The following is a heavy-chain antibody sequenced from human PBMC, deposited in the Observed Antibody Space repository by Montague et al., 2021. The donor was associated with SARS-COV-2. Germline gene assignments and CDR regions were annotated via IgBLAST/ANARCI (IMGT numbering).Heavy chain of an antibody. V-gene: IGHV4-59*08. CDR3: ARNAYNHYGLDV. CDR2: IDDGGTT. Sequence: SETLSLTCSVSGGSLSTYYWSWIRQPPGKGLEWIGYIDDGGTTRXNPSLMSRATISLDLSKNQFSLDLNSVTAADTAVYYCARNAYNHYGLDVWGQRTTVTVS. CDR1: GGSLSTYY. J-gene: IGHJ6*02.